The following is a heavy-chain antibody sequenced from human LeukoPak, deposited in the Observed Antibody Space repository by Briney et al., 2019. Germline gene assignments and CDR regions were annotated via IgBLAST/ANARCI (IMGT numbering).Heavy chain of an antibody. CDR1: GFTFRNYG. CDR2: ISYDGTQK. CDR3: ARGSTLTTPSLFFDY. D-gene: IGHD4-17*01. Sequence: GGSLRLSCAASGFTFRNYGMHWVRQAPGKGLEWVAVISYDGTQKFYADSVRGRFTISRDNSKNTLYLQMNSLRAEDTAIYYCARGSTLTTPSLFFDYWGQGTLVTVSS. J-gene: IGHJ4*02. V-gene: IGHV3-30*03.